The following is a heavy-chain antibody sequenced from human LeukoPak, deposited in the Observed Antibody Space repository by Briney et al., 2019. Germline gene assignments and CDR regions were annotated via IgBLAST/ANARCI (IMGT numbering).Heavy chain of an antibody. CDR1: GFPFSTHS. CDR2: ISSSSSDI. D-gene: IGHD3-3*01. CDR3: ARVPGSLEWADFDY. Sequence: KPGGSLRLSCAASGFPFSTHSMNWVRQPPGKGLEWVSCISSSSSDIYYAESVKGRFTISRDNAKNSLYLQMSSLRAEDTAVYYCARVPGSLEWADFDYWGQGPLVSVSS. V-gene: IGHV3-21*01. J-gene: IGHJ4*02.